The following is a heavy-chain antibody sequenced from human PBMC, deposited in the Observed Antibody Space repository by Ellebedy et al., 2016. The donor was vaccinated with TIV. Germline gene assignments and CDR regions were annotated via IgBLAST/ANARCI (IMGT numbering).Heavy chain of an antibody. CDR2: ITGIGTST. V-gene: IGHV3-23*01. D-gene: IGHD3-16*01. Sequence: GESLKISXAASGFTFSNYAMSWVRQAPGKGLEWVSAITGIGTSTYYADSVKGRFTISRDNSKNTLSLQMNSLRADDTAIYYCAKPMGPGGRFDAFDIWGQGTLATVSS. CDR3: AKPMGPGGRFDAFDI. CDR1: GFTFSNYA. J-gene: IGHJ3*02.